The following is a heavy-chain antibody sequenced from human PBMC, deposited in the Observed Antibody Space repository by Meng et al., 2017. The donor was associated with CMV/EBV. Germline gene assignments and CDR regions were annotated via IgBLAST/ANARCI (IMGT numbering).Heavy chain of an antibody. CDR3: ARQGVGSGRLFDP. V-gene: IGHV4-39*01. D-gene: IGHD3-3*01. CDR2: IYYSGST. CDR1: GGSISSSSYY. Sequence: SGGSISSSSYYWGWIRQPPGKGLEWIGSIYYSGSTYYTPSLKSRVTISVDTSKNQFSLKLSSVTAADTAVYYCARQGVGSGRLFDPWGQGTLVTVSS. J-gene: IGHJ5*02.